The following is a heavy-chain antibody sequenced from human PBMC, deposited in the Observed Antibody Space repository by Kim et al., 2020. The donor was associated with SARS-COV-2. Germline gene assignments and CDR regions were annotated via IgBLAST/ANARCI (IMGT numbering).Heavy chain of an antibody. J-gene: IGHJ5*02. CDR2: IYYSGST. Sequence: SETLSLTCTVSGGSISSSSYYWGWIRQPPGKGLEWIGSIYYSGSTYYNPSLKSRVTISVDTSNNQFSLKLSSVTAADTAVYYCAKGQQLDPWGQGTLVTV. CDR3: AKGQQLDP. D-gene: IGHD6-13*01. V-gene: IGHV4-39*07. CDR1: GGSISSSSYY.